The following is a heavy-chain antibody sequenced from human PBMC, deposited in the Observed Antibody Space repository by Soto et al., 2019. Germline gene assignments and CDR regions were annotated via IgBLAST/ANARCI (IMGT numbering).Heavy chain of an antibody. Sequence: GGSLRLSCAASGFTFSSYWMSWVRQAPGKGLEWVANIKQDGSEKYYVDSVKGRFTISRDNAKNSLYLQMNSLRAEDTAVYYCASDRWLQPYHYGMDVWGQGTTVTVS. CDR1: GFTFSSYW. CDR2: IKQDGSEK. CDR3: ASDRWLQPYHYGMDV. J-gene: IGHJ6*02. D-gene: IGHD5-12*01. V-gene: IGHV3-7*03.